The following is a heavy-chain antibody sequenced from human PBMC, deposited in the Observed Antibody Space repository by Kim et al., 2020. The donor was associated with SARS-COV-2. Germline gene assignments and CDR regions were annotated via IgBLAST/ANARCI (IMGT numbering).Heavy chain of an antibody. CDR2: ISPSGNTI. J-gene: IGHJ6*01. Sequence: GGSLRLSCAASGFTFSDYYMTWIRQTPGEGLEWVSYISPSGNTIYYADSVKGRFTVSRDNAMNPLLRQMNSLGADDTAGYYCATGTWVDFYGIDVWGHG. D-gene: IGHD2-2*01. V-gene: IGHV3-11*01. CDR3: ATGTWVDFYGIDV. CDR1: GFTFSDYY.